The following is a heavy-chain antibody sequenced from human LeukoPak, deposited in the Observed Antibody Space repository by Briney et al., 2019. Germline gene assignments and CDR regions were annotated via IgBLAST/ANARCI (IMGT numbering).Heavy chain of an antibody. CDR1: ASSISSANY. J-gene: IGHJ3*02. Sequence: PSETLSLTCTVSASSISSANYWGWIRQPPGKGLEWIGNIFYSGSTYYSPSLRSRVTISLDTSRNQFSLKLNSVTAADTAVYYCAKSNGYGLVDIWGQGTMVTVSS. V-gene: IGHV4-38-2*02. D-gene: IGHD3-10*01. CDR3: AKSNGYGLVDI. CDR2: IFYSGST.